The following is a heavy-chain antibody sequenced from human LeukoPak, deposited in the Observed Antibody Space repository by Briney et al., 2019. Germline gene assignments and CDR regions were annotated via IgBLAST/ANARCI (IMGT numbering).Heavy chain of an antibody. Sequence: PSETLSLTCTVSGGSISSSSYYWGWIRQPPGKGLEWIGSIYYSGSTYYNPSLKSRVTISVDTSKNQFSLKLSSVTAADTAVYYCARVPPRIGVVIFYHYYMDVWGKGTTVTVSS. V-gene: IGHV4-39*07. D-gene: IGHD3-3*01. CDR2: IYYSGST. J-gene: IGHJ6*03. CDR3: ARVPPRIGVVIFYHYYMDV. CDR1: GGSISSSSYY.